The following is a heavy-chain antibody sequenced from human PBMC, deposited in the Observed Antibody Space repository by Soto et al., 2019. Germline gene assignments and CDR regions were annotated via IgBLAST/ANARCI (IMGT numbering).Heavy chain of an antibody. D-gene: IGHD2-2*01. J-gene: IGHJ5*02. CDR1: GFTFSSYA. V-gene: IGHV3-23*01. Sequence: GGSVRLYCAASGFTFSSYAMSWVRQAPGKGLEWVSAISGSGGSTYYADSVKGRFTISRDNSKNTLYLQMNSLRAEDTAVYYCPVVGEEWFDPWGQGTLVTVSS. CDR2: ISGSGGST. CDR3: PVVGEEWFDP.